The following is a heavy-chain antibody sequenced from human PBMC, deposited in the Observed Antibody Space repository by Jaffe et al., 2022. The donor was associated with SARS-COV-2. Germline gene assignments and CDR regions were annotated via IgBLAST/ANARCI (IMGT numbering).Heavy chain of an antibody. CDR3: AIDSSGRFDY. V-gene: IGHV3-30*03. Sequence: QVQLVESGGGVVQPGRSLRLSCAASGFTFSSYGMHWVRQAPGKGLEWVAVISYDGSNKYYADSVKGRFTISRDNSKNTLYLQMNSLRAEDTAVYYCAIDSSGRFDYWGQGTLVTVSS. CDR1: GFTFSSYG. J-gene: IGHJ4*02. CDR2: ISYDGSNK. D-gene: IGHD3-22*01.